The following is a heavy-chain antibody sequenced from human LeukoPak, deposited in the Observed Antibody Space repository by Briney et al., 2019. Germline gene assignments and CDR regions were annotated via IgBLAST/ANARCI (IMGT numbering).Heavy chain of an antibody. CDR1: GFTFSSYG. Sequence: PGGSLRLSCAASGFTFSSYGMNWVRQAPGKGLEWLSYLSNTNMIHYADSVKGRFTISRDNAKNSLYLQMDGLRAEDTAVYYCARGGDTPMIGDYWGQGTLVTVSS. CDR3: ARGGDTPMIGDY. J-gene: IGHJ4*02. CDR2: LSNTNMI. D-gene: IGHD5-18*01. V-gene: IGHV3-48*01.